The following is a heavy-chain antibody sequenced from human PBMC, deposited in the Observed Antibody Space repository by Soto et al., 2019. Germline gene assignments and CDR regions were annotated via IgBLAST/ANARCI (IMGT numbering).Heavy chain of an antibody. CDR2: IKQDGSDK. J-gene: IGHJ4*02. Sequence: PGGSLRLSCAASGFTFRSYWMSWVRQAPGKGLAWVANIKQDGSDKYYVDSVKGRFTISRDNAKNSLYLQMNSLRAEDTAVYYCARPTSADYGDYGWDFWGQGTQVTVSS. CDR3: ARPTSADYGDYGWDF. CDR1: GFTFRSYW. D-gene: IGHD4-17*01. V-gene: IGHV3-7*01.